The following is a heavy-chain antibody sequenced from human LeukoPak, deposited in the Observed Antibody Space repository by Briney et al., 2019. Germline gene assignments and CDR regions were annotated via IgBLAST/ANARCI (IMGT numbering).Heavy chain of an antibody. J-gene: IGHJ4*02. V-gene: IGHV4-30-2*01. D-gene: IGHD3-9*01. CDR1: GGSISSGGYS. CDR3: ARQKLYFAPPMGFDY. Sequence: SETLSLTCAVSGGSISSGGYSWSWIRQPPGKGLEWIGYIYHSGSTYYNPSLKSRVTISVDRSKNQFSLKLSSVTAADTAVYYCARQKLYFAPPMGFDYWGQGSLVTVSS. CDR2: IYHSGST.